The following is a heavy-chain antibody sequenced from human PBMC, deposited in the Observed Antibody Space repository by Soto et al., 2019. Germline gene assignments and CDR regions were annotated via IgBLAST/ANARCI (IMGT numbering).Heavy chain of an antibody. CDR3: ARVHYYGSGPPLSPHHHYYYYGMDV. CDR1: GGSISSTSHY. V-gene: IGHV4-39*07. CDR2: IYYSGST. J-gene: IGHJ6*02. Sequence: SETLSLTCTVSGGSISSTSHYWGWIRQPPGKGLEWIGSIYYSGSTYYNPSLKSRVTISVDTSKNQFSLKLSSVAAADTAVYYCARVHYYGSGPPLSPHHHYYYYGMDVWGQGTTVTVSS. D-gene: IGHD3-10*01.